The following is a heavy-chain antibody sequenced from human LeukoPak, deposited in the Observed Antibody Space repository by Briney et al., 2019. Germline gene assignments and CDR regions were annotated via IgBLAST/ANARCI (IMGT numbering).Heavy chain of an antibody. CDR2: IYSGGST. Sequence: GGSLRLSCAASGFTVSSNYMSWVRQAPGKGLEWVSVIYSGGSTYYADSVKGRFTISRDNSKNTLYLQMNSLRAEDTAVYYCARDQRITMVRGASPGYYYGMDVWGQGTTVTVSS. CDR3: ARDQRITMVRGASPGYYYGMDV. J-gene: IGHJ6*02. V-gene: IGHV3-53*01. CDR1: GFTVSSNY. D-gene: IGHD3-10*01.